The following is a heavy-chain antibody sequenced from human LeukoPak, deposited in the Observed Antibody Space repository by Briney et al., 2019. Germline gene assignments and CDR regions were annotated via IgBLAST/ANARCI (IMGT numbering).Heavy chain of an antibody. CDR1: GFTVSSNY. D-gene: IGHD5-12*01. V-gene: IGHV3-53*01. Sequence: GGSLRLSCAASGFTVSSNYMSWVRQAPGKGLEWVSVIYSGGSTYYADSVKGRFTISRDNSKNTLYLQMNSLRAEDTAVYYCASGPKVGNSGLNNTSSSGMNVWGKGTTVTVSS. CDR3: ASGPKVGNSGLNNTSSSGMNV. J-gene: IGHJ6*04. CDR2: IYSGGST.